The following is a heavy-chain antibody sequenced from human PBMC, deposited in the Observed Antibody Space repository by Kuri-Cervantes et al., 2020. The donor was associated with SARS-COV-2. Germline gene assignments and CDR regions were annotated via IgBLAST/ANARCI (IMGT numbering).Heavy chain of an antibody. D-gene: IGHD3-16*01. CDR1: GFTFSSYA. CDR3: ARGNELWGNHVDY. J-gene: IGHJ4*02. V-gene: IGHV3-30*04. Sequence: GESLKISCAASGFTFSSYAMHWVRQAPGKGLEWVAVISYDGSNKYYADSVKGRFTISRDNSKNTLYLQMNSLRAEDTAVYYCARGNELWGNHVDYWGQGTRITVSS. CDR2: ISYDGSNK.